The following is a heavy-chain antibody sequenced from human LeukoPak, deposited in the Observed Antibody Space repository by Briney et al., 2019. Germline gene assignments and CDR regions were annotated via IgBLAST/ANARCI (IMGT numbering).Heavy chain of an antibody. D-gene: IGHD3-22*01. V-gene: IGHV3-48*01. CDR1: GFTFSSYS. Sequence: GGSLRLSCAASGFTFSSYSMNWVRQAPGKGLEWVSYISSSSSTIYYADSVKGRFTISRDNAKNSLYLQMNSLRAEDTAVYYCARGRPYYYDSSGYQYGMDVWGQGTTVTVSS. CDR2: ISSSSSTI. J-gene: IGHJ6*02. CDR3: ARGRPYYYDSSGYQYGMDV.